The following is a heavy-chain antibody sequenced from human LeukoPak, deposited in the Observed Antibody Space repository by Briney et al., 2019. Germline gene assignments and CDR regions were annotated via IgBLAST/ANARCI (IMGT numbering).Heavy chain of an antibody. CDR1: GGSLSSYY. Sequence: PSETLSLTCTVSGGSLSSYYWSWIRQPAGKGLEWIGRIYTSGSTNYNPSLKSRVTISVDKSKNQFSLKLSSVTAADTAVYYCARNIVAAGTGLDYWGQGTLVTVSS. CDR3: ARNIVAAGTGLDY. D-gene: IGHD6-13*01. V-gene: IGHV4-4*07. CDR2: IYTSGST. J-gene: IGHJ4*02.